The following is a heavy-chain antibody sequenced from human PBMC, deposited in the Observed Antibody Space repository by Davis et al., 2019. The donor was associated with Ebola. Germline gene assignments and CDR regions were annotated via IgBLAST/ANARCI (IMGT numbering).Heavy chain of an antibody. CDR2: IKQDGSAK. D-gene: IGHD1-26*01. Sequence: PSETLSLTCTVSGGSISSSSYYWSWVRQAPGKGLEWVANIKQDGSAKYYVDSVKGRFTISRDNAKNSLYLQMNNLRAEDTAVYYCARVREYGMDVWGQGTTVTVSS. CDR3: ARVREYGMDV. CDR1: GGSISSSSYY. J-gene: IGHJ6*02. V-gene: IGHV3-7*03.